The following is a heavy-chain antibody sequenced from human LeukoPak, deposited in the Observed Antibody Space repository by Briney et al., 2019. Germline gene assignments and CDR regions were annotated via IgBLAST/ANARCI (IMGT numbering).Heavy chain of an antibody. CDR3: ASIGYCSGGSCYGAGAVDY. J-gene: IGHJ4*02. Sequence: PGGSLRLSCAASGFTFSDYYMSWIRQAPGKGLEWVSYISSSGSTIYYADSVKGRFTISRDNAKNSLYLQMNSLRAEDTAVYYCASIGYCSGGSCYGAGAVDYWGQGTLVTVSS. D-gene: IGHD2-15*01. V-gene: IGHV3-11*01. CDR1: GFTFSDYY. CDR2: ISSSGSTI.